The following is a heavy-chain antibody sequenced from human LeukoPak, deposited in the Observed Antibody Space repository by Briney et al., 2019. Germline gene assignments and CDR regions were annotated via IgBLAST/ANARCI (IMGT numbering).Heavy chain of an antibody. Sequence: ASVKVSCKASGYTFTSYAMHWVRQAPVQRLEWMGWINAGNGNTKYSQKFQGRVTITRDTSASTAYMELSSLRSEDTAVYYCARELKVGATGYDWFDPWGQGTLVTVSS. J-gene: IGHJ5*02. D-gene: IGHD1-26*01. CDR3: ARELKVGATGYDWFDP. V-gene: IGHV1-3*01. CDR1: GYTFTSYA. CDR2: INAGNGNT.